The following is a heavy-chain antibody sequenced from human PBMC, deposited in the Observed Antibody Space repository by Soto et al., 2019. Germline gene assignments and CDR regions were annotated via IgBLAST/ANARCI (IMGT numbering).Heavy chain of an antibody. V-gene: IGHV1-2*02. CDR3: ARAILQNLYYYYAMDV. J-gene: IGHJ6*02. CDR2: ISPNSGGT. CDR1: GYTFTGYY. Sequence: ASVKVSCKASGYTFTGYYIHWVRQAPGQGPEWMGEISPNSGGTKYAQRFQGRVTMTRDTSITTVYMELSNLSPDDTAVYFCARAILQNLYYYYAMDVWGQGTTVTVSS. D-gene: IGHD3-3*01.